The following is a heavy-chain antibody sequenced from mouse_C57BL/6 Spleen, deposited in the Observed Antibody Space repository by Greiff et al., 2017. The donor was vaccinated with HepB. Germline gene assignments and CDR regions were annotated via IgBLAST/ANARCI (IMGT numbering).Heavy chain of an antibody. V-gene: IGHV1-53*01. Sequence: QVHVKQPGPELVKPGASVKLSCKASGYTFTSYWMHWVKQRPGQGLEWIGNINPSNGGTNYNEKFKSKATLTVDKSSSTAYMQLSSLTSEDSAVYYCAREAPTSYYFDYWGQGTTLTVSS. CDR1: GYTFTSYW. D-gene: IGHD4-1*02. J-gene: IGHJ2*01. CDR2: INPSNGGT. CDR3: AREAPTSYYFDY.